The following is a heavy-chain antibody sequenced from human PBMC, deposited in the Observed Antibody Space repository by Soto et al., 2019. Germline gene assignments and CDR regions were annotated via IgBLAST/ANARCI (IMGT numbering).Heavy chain of an antibody. J-gene: IGHJ3*02. D-gene: IGHD3-10*01. Sequence: QITLKESGPTLVKPTQTLTLTCTFSGFSLSTSGVGVGWIRQPPGKALEWLALIFWDDDKRYSPSLKSRLTITTDTSKNQVLLTVTNMDPVDTATYSCAHRKWLRGGFKAFDMWGQGTMVTVSS. V-gene: IGHV2-5*02. CDR2: IFWDDDK. CDR1: GFSLSTSGVG. CDR3: AHRKWLRGGFKAFDM.